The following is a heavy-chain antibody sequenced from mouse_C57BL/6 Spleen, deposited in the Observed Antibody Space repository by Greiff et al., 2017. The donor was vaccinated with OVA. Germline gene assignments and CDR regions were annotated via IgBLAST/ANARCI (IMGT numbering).Heavy chain of an antibody. V-gene: IGHV1-50*01. CDR3: YRYDAAWFDY. D-gene: IGHD2-12*01. J-gene: IGHJ2*01. CDR2: IDPSDSYT. Sequence: VQLQQPGAELVKPGASVKLSCKASGYTFTSYWMQWVKQRPGQGLEWIGEIDPSDSYTNYNQKFKGKATLTVDTSSSTAYMQLSSLASADSAVYYCYRYDAAWFDYWGQGTTLTVSS. CDR1: GYTFTSYW.